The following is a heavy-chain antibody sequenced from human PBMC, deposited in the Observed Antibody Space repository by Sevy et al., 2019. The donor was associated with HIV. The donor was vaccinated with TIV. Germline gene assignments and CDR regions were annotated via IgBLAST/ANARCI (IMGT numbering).Heavy chain of an antibody. D-gene: IGHD1-26*01. CDR1: GFTFIDYT. CDR3: AKEEWDLDAFDV. V-gene: IGHV3-9*01. J-gene: IGHJ3*01. Sequence: GGSLRLSCAASGFTFIDYTMHWVRQVPGKGLEWVSGISWNSGDIDYADSVKGRFTISRDNAKNSLYLQMNSLGVEDTALYYCAKEEWDLDAFDVWGQGTMVTVSS. CDR2: ISWNSGDI.